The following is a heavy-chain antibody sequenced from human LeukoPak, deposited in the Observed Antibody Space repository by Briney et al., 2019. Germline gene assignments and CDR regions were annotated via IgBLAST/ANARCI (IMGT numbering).Heavy chain of an antibody. CDR2: IYYSGST. D-gene: IGHD5-24*01. J-gene: IGHJ5*02. V-gene: IGHV4-59*01. Sequence: TSETLSLTCTVSGGSISSYYWSWIRQPPGKGLEWIGYIYYSGSTNYNPSLKSRVTISVDTSKNQSSLKLSSVTAADTAVYYCARDYRRDGYNYWFDPWGQGTLVTVSS. CDR1: GGSISSYY. CDR3: ARDYRRDGYNYWFDP.